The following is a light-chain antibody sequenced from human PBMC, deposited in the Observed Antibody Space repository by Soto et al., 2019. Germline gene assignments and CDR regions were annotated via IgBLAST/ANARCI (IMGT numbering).Light chain of an antibody. J-gene: IGKJ1*01. CDR2: AAS. V-gene: IGKV1-17*01. Sequence: DIQMTQSPSSLSASVGDRVTITCRASQGIRSDLGWYQQKPGKAPKRLIYAASRLQSGVPSRFSAGGSGTEFILTISSLQPEDFTVYSCLQYHNLWAFGQGTKVEI. CDR1: QGIRSD. CDR3: LQYHNLWA.